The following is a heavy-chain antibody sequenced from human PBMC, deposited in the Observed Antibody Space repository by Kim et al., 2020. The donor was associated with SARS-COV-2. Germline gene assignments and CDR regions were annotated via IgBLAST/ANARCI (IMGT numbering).Heavy chain of an antibody. D-gene: IGHD3-3*01. CDR1: GGTFSSYA. CDR2: IIPIFGTA. Sequence: SVKVSCKASGGTFSSYAISWVRQAPGQGLEWMGGIIPIFGTANYAQKFQGRVTITADKSTSTAYMELSSLRSEDTAVYYCARDGYYPLSDAFDIWGQGTMVTVSS. V-gene: IGHV1-69*06. J-gene: IGHJ3*02. CDR3: ARDGYYPLSDAFDI.